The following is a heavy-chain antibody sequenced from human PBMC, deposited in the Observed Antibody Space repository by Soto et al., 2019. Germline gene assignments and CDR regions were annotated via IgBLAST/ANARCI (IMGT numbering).Heavy chain of an antibody. V-gene: IGHV4-59*12. CDR3: ALTKSHHYDLDV. D-gene: IGHD4-17*01. J-gene: IGHJ6*01. CDR2: IYYSGST. CDR1: GGSISSYY. Sequence: SETLSLTCTVSGGSISSYYWSWIRQPPGKGLEWIGYIYYSGSTNYNPSLKSRVTISVDTSKNQFSLKLSSVTAADTAVYYCALTKSHHYDLDVWGQGTTVT.